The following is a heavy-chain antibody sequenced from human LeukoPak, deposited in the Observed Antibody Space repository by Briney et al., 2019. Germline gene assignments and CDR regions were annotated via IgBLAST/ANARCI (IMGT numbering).Heavy chain of an antibody. CDR1: GGTFSSYA. D-gene: IGHD5-24*01. Sequence: SVKVSCKASGGTFSSYAISWVRQAPGQGLEWMGGIIPIFGTANYAQKFQGRVTITADESTSTAYMELSSLRSEDTAVYYCARVYGDGYNMDYWGQGTLVTVSS. CDR2: IIPIFGTA. V-gene: IGHV1-69*13. J-gene: IGHJ4*02. CDR3: ARVYGDGYNMDY.